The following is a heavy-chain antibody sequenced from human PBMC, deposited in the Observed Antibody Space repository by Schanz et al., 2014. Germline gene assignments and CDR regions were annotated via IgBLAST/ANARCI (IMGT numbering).Heavy chain of an antibody. Sequence: QAQLQQWGAGLLKPSETLSLTCAVYGGSFNYYWSWIRQPPGKGLEWIGEINHSGNTMYNPSLKSRVTMSVDTPKKQFSLKWSSVTAADTAVYYCAISLYCGAACFPWGQGTLVTVSS. CDR1: GGSFNYY. CDR3: AISLYCGAACFP. CDR2: INHSGNT. J-gene: IGHJ5*02. D-gene: IGHD2-21*01. V-gene: IGHV4-34*01.